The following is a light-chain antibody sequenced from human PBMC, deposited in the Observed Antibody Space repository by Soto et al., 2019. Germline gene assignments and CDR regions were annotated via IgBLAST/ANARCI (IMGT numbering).Light chain of an antibody. V-gene: IGLV1-51*01. CDR1: SSNIGSNY. Sequence: QSVLTQPPSVSAAPGQKVTISCSGSSSNIGSNYVSWYQQLPGTAPKLLIYDNNKRPSGTPDRFSGSKSGTSATLGITGLQTGDEADYYCGTWDTSLSANWVFGGGTKVTVL. J-gene: IGLJ3*02. CDR2: DNN. CDR3: GTWDTSLSANWV.